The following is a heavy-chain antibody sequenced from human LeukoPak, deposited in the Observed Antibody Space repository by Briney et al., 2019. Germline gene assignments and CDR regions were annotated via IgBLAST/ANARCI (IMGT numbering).Heavy chain of an antibody. CDR3: ARRFGLRLGELSSPRPYNWFDP. V-gene: IGHV1-69*10. D-gene: IGHD3-16*02. CDR1: GGTFSSYA. Sequence: SVNVSCKASGGTFSSYAISWVRQAPGQGLEWMGRIIPILGIANYAQKFQGRVTITADKSTSTAYMELSSLRSEDTAVYYCARRFGLRLGELSSPRPYNWFDPWGQGTLVTVSS. J-gene: IGHJ5*02. CDR2: IIPILGIA.